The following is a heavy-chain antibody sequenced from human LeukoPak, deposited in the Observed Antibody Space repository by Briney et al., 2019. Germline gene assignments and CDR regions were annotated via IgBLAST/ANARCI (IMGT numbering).Heavy chain of an antibody. Sequence: GGSLRLSCAASGLTFSRYTMRWIRQAPGKGLEWVAVISYDGSNKYYADSVKGRFTISRDNSKNTLYLQMNSLRAEDTAVNYCARDVKSGQWLNYFDYWGQGTLVTVSS. CDR3: ARDVKSGQWLNYFDY. CDR2: ISYDGSNK. CDR1: GLTFSRYT. J-gene: IGHJ4*02. V-gene: IGHV3-30*04. D-gene: IGHD6-19*01.